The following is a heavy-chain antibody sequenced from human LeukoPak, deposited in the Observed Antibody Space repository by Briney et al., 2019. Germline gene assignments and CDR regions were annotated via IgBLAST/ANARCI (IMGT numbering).Heavy chain of an antibody. Sequence: GGSLRHSCAASGFTFSGYAMHWVRQAPGKGLEWVAVISYDGSNKYYADSVKGRFTISRDNSKNTLYLQMNSLRAEDTAVYYSARDRVKVFDYWGQGTLVTVSS. CDR2: ISYDGSNK. CDR1: GFTFSGYA. J-gene: IGHJ4*02. D-gene: IGHD3-16*02. CDR3: ARDRVKVFDY. V-gene: IGHV3-30*04.